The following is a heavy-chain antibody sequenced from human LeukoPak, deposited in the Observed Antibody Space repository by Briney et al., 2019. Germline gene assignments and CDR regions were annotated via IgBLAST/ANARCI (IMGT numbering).Heavy chain of an antibody. CDR2: IWYDGSNK. D-gene: IGHD4-17*01. CDR1: GFTFSSYG. Sequence: GRSLRLSCAASGFTFSSYGMHWVRQAPGKGLEWVAVIWYDGSNKYYADSVKGRFTISRDNSRDTLYLQMNSLRAEDTAVYYCAKEVAVTTTTPVFWGQGTLVTVSS. CDR3: AKEVAVTTTTPVF. V-gene: IGHV3-33*06. J-gene: IGHJ4*02.